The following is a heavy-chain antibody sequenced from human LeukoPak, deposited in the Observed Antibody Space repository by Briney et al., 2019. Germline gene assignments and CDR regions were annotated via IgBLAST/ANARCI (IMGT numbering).Heavy chain of an antibody. CDR2: ITGNGGGI. V-gene: IGHV3-23*01. D-gene: IGHD5-12*01. Sequence: GGSLRLSCAASGFTLSTYAMNWVRQAPGKGLDWVSVITGNGGGIFYADSVKGRFTISRDNSKNTLYLQMNSLRAEDTAVYYCAKDLRPDGRYDFDHWGQGTLVTVSS. CDR3: AKDLRPDGRYDFDH. CDR1: GFTLSTYA. J-gene: IGHJ4*02.